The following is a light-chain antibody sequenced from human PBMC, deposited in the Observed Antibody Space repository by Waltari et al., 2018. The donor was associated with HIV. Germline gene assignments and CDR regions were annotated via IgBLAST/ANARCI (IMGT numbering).Light chain of an antibody. V-gene: IGLV2-23*02. Sequence: QSALTQSASVSGSPGQSITISCTGTSSDGGAYTLVSWYQQHPGEVPKLLIYEVTKRPSGVSTRFSGSKSGNTASLTISGLQAEDEADYFCCSYAGSGLVFGGGTKLTVL. CDR3: CSYAGSGLV. CDR2: EVT. J-gene: IGLJ3*02. CDR1: SSDGGAYTL.